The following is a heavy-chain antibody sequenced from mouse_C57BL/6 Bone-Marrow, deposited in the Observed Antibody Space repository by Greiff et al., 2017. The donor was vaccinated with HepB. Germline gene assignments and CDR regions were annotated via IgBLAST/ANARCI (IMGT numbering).Heavy chain of an antibody. Sequence: EVKLVESGAELVKPGASVKLSCTASGFNIKDYYMHWVKQRTEQGLAWIGRIDPEDGETKYAPKFQGKATITVDPSSNTAYLQLSSLTSEDTAVYYCARQHGVYAMDYWGQGTSVTVSS. CDR1: GFNIKDYY. J-gene: IGHJ4*01. V-gene: IGHV14-2*01. CDR3: ARQHGVYAMDY. CDR2: IDPEDGET.